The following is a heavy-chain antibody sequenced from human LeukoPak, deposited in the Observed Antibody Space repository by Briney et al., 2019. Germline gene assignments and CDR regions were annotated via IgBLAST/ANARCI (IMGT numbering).Heavy chain of an antibody. V-gene: IGHV3-21*01. CDR1: GFTFSSYS. CDR3: ARDLGAGGFLNSY. Sequence: GGSLRLSCAASGFTFSSYSMNWVRQAPGKGLEWVSSISGNSHYIYYADSVKGRFTISRDNSKNSLYLQMNSLRAEDTAVYYCARDLGAGGFLNSYWGQGTLVTVSS. J-gene: IGHJ4*02. CDR2: ISGNSHYI. D-gene: IGHD2-8*02.